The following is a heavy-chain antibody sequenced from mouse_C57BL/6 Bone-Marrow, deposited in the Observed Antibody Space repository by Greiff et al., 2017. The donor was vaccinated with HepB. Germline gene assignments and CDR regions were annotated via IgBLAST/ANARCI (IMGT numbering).Heavy chain of an antibody. J-gene: IGHJ3*01. D-gene: IGHD1-1*01. CDR1: GYTFTSYW. V-gene: IGHV1-74*01. CDR3: AIEEGCQLRGAY. CDR2: IHPSDSDT. Sequence: VQLQQSGAELVKPGASVKVSCKASGYTFTSYWMHWVKQRPGQGLEWIGRIHPSDSDTNYNQKFKGKATLTVDKSSSTAYMQLSSLTSEDSAVYYCAIEEGCQLRGAYWGQGTLVTVSA.